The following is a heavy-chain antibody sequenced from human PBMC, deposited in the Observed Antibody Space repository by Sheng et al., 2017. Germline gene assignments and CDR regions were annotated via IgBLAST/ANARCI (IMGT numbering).Heavy chain of an antibody. CDR3: TRLGLDLDRTTDY. D-gene: IGHD3-16*01. Sequence: EVQLVESGGGLVQPGGSLKLSCAASGFTFSGSAMHWVRQASGKGLEWVGRIRSKANNFATAYAASVKGRFTISRDDSKNTAYLQMNSLKTEDTAVYYCTRLGLDLDRTTDYWGQGTLVTVSS. CDR2: IRSKANNFAT. V-gene: IGHV3-73*02. CDR1: GFTFSGSA. J-gene: IGHJ4*02.